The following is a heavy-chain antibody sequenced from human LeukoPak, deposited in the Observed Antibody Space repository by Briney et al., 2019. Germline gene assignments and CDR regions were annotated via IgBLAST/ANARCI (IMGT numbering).Heavy chain of an antibody. J-gene: IGHJ5*02. Sequence: GGSLRLSCAASGFTFDSYAMSWVRQAPGKGLEWVSTINRGSGGATFYADSVKGRFTISRDNSKNTLYWQMNSLRAEDTAVYYAAKDTISGTTGWFDPRGQGTLVTVSA. CDR1: GFTFDSYA. D-gene: IGHD1-7*01. V-gene: IGHV3-23*01. CDR2: INRGSGGAT. CDR3: AKDTISGTTGWFDP.